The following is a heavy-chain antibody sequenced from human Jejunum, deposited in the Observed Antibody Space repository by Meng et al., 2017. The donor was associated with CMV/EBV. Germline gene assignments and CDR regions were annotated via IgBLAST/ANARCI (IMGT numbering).Heavy chain of an antibody. D-gene: IGHD1-26*01. Sequence: QGQLQESGPGLVKPSGTLSLSCTVSGGSISNYNWWTWVRQSPGKGLEWIGEVSHTGTTQYNPSLKSRVVISVDESKNQFSLKLSSVSAADTAVYSCAKKNPGSPARFDPWGQGILVTVSS. CDR1: GGSISNYNW. CDR2: VSHTGTT. J-gene: IGHJ5*02. V-gene: IGHV4-4*02. CDR3: AKKNPGSPARFDP.